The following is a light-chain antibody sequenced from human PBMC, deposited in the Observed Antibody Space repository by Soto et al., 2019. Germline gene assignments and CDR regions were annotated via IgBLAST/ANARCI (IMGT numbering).Light chain of an antibody. J-gene: IGKJ1*01. CDR3: QQYNSYSWT. CDR1: QSISSW. V-gene: IGKV1-5*01. CDR2: DAS. Sequence: GARVTLTCRASQSISSWLAWYQQKPGKAHKILIYDASSLESGVPSRFSGSGSGTEFTLTISSLQPDDVATYYCQQYNSYSWTFGQGTKVELQ.